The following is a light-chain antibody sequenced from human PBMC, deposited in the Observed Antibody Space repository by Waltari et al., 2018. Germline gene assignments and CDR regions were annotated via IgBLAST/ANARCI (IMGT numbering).Light chain of an antibody. Sequence: EIVMTQSPDTLSVSPGDRAPLSCRASRSVSSNLAWYQQRPGQAPRLLIHGASTRATDIPDRFSGSGSGTEFTLTISSLQSEDFAVYYCQQYDNWPPYTFGQGTKLEIK. V-gene: IGKV3-15*01. CDR2: GAS. CDR1: RSVSSN. J-gene: IGKJ2*01. CDR3: QQYDNWPPYT.